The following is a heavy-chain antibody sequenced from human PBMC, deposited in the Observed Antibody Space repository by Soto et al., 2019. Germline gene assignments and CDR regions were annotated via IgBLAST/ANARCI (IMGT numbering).Heavy chain of an antibody. CDR1: GFAFSNFA. D-gene: IGHD6-13*01. Sequence: EAQLLESGGGLVQPGGSLRLACAACGFAFSNFAMSWVRQAPGKGLEWVSAIGSGSRGTRYAESVEGRFTISRDDSKNTLYLKLNSLAAAYTAVYYCAVPRAAVHHTRYVDPWGQGTPVTASP. J-gene: IGHJ5*02. CDR2: IGSGSRGT. CDR3: AVPRAAVHHTRYVDP. V-gene: IGHV3-23*01.